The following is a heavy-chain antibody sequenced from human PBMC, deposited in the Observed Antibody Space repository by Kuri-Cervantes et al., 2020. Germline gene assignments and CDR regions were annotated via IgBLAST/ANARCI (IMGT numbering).Heavy chain of an antibody. CDR2: SSGYNGDT. CDR1: GYTFSTYG. Sequence: ASVKVSCKASGYTFSTYGITWVRRAPGQGLEWMGWSSGYNGDTNYAQKLQGRVTMTTDTSTSTAYMELRSLRSDDTAVYYCARSYDSSGYYFYYYYYMDVWGKGTTVTVSS. V-gene: IGHV1-18*01. CDR3: ARSYDSSGYYFYYYYYMDV. J-gene: IGHJ6*03. D-gene: IGHD3-22*01.